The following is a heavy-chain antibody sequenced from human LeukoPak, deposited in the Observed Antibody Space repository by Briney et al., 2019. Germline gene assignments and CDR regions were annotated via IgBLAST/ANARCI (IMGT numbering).Heavy chain of an antibody. V-gene: IGHV3-23*01. J-gene: IGHJ6*03. D-gene: IGHD3-22*01. CDR2: ISGSGGST. CDR3: AKGGYSPYYYYMDV. Sequence: GGSLRLSCAASGFTFSSYAMSWVRQAPGKGLEWVSAISGSGGSTYYADSVKGRFTISRDNSKNTLYLQMNSLRAEDTAVYYCAKGGYSPYYYYMDVRGKGTTVTVSS. CDR1: GFTFSSYA.